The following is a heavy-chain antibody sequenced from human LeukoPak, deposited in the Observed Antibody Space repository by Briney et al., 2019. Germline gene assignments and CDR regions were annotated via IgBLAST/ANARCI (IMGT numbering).Heavy chain of an antibody. CDR1: GFTFSSYS. Sequence: GGSLRLSCAASGFTFSSYSMNWVRQAPGKGLEWVSSISSSSSYIYYADSVKGRFTISRDNAKNILYLQMNSLRAEDTAVYYCAKDRCSNGVGCYYYYMDVWGKGTTVTISS. CDR3: AKDRCSNGVGCYYYYMDV. V-gene: IGHV3-21*01. D-gene: IGHD2-8*01. J-gene: IGHJ6*03. CDR2: ISSSSSYI.